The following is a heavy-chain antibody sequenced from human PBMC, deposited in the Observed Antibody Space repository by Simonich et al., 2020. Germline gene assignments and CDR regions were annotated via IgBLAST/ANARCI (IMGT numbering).Heavy chain of an antibody. CDR3: ARHAGFAFDI. CDR1: GGSIRISRYY. D-gene: IGHD6-13*01. Sequence: QLQLQESGPGLVKPSETLSLTCTVSGGSIRISRYYWGWIRQPPGKGLEWIGSIYYMGGTYYNPSLKSRVTISVDTSKNQFSLKLSSVTAADTAVYYCARHAGFAFDIWGQGTMVTVSS. CDR2: IYYMGGT. J-gene: IGHJ3*02. V-gene: IGHV4-39*01.